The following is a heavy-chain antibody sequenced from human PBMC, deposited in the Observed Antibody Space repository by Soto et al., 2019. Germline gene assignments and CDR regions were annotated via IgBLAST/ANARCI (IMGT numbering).Heavy chain of an antibody. J-gene: IGHJ4*02. D-gene: IGHD1-1*01. Sequence: EVQLVESGGGLVQPGGSLRLSCAASDFIFSDQYMDWVRQAPGKGLEWVARSKNKAQSFTIEYAASVKGRFTISRDDSENSLYLQMSSLSAEDTAVYYCTTWKARACYWGQGTLVTVSS. CDR1: DFIFSDQY. CDR3: TTWKARACY. CDR2: SKNKAQSFTI. V-gene: IGHV3-72*01.